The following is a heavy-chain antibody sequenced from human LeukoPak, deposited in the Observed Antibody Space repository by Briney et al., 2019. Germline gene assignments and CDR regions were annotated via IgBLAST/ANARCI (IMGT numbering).Heavy chain of an antibody. CDR3: AKDPFTFDY. Sequence: GGSLRLSCAASGFTFSSYGMSWVRQAPGKGPEWVSSITSGRTTYYADSVKGRFTISRDNSKNTLYLQMNSLRAEDTAVYYCAKDPFTFDYWGQGTLVTVSS. CDR2: ITSGRTT. V-gene: IGHV3-23*01. J-gene: IGHJ4*02. CDR1: GFTFSSYG.